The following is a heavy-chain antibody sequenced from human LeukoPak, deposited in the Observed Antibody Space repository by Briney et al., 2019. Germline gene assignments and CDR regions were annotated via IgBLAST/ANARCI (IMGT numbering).Heavy chain of an antibody. D-gene: IGHD3-10*01. Sequence: GGSLRLSCVASGFTVSSNYKSWVRQAPGKGLEWVSLIYSGDTTHYADSVKGRFTISRDNSKNTVYLQMNSLRAEDTAVYYCTRVSGSYDASDIWGQGTMVIVSS. CDR2: IYSGDTT. CDR1: GFTVSSNY. J-gene: IGHJ3*02. V-gene: IGHV3-53*01. CDR3: TRVSGSYDASDI.